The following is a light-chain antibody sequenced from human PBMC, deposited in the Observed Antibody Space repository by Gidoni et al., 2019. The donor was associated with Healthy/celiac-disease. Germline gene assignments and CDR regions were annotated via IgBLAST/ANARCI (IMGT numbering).Light chain of an antibody. CDR3: MQALQTHT. CDR1: HSLLHSNGYNY. J-gene: IGKJ2*01. V-gene: IGKV2-28*01. Sequence: DIVMTKSPLSLPVTPGEPASISCRSSHSLLHSNGYNYLDWYLQKPGQSPQLLIYLGSNRAAGVPDRFSGSGSGTDFTMKISRVEAEDVGVYYCMQALQTHTFGQGTKLEIK. CDR2: LGS.